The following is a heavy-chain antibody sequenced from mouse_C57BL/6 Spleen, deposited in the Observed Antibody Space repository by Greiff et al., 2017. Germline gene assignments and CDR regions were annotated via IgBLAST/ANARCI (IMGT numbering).Heavy chain of an antibody. V-gene: IGHV1-59*01. J-gene: IGHJ2*01. Sequence: QVQLQQPGAELVRPGTSVKLSCKASGYTFNSYWMHWVKQRPGQGLEWIGVIDTSDSYTNYTQKFKGKDTLTVDTSYSTAYMQLSRLTSVDSAVYYYARPIYYYGCSYEDYFDDWGQGTTLTVSS. CDR3: ARPIYYYGCSYEDYFDD. D-gene: IGHD1-1*01. CDR1: GYTFNSYW. CDR2: IDTSDSYT.